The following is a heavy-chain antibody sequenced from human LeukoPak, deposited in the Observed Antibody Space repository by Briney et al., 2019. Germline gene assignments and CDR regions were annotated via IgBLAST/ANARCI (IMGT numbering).Heavy chain of an antibody. J-gene: IGHJ4*02. D-gene: IGHD3-3*01. CDR3: ARGLAIFGVVIPTFFDS. CDR1: GYIFTGYY. Sequence: ASVKVSCKASGYIFTGYYIHWVRQAAGQGLEWVGWINPNCGGTDYAQKFQGRVIMTRDTSITTAYMELNSLISDDTAVYYCARGLAIFGVVIPTFFDSWGQGTLVTVSS. V-gene: IGHV1-2*02. CDR2: INPNCGGT.